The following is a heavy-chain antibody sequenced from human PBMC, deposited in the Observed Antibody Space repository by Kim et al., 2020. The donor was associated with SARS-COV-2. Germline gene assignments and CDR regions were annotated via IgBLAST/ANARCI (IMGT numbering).Heavy chain of an antibody. Sequence: SVKVSCKASGGTFSSYAISWVRQAPGQGLEWMGGIIPIFGTANYAQKFQGRVTITADESTSTAYMELSSLRSEDTAVYYCARRLMDTAMDTNWYFDLWGRGTLVTASS. D-gene: IGHD5-18*01. CDR2: IIPIFGTA. V-gene: IGHV1-69*13. CDR1: GGTFSSYA. CDR3: ARRLMDTAMDTNWYFDL. J-gene: IGHJ2*01.